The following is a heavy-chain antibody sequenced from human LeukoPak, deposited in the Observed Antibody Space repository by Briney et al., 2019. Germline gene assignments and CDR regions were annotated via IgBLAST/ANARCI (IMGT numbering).Heavy chain of an antibody. D-gene: IGHD4-17*01. CDR3: ARVGDYGVSFDI. J-gene: IGHJ3*02. Sequence: SETLSPTCTVSGGSISSSSYYWGWIRQPPGKGLEWIGSIYYSGSTYYNPSLKSRVTISVDTSKNQFSLKLSSVTAADTAVYYCARVGDYGVSFDIWGQGTMVTVSS. CDR2: IYYSGST. V-gene: IGHV4-39*07. CDR1: GGSISSSSYY.